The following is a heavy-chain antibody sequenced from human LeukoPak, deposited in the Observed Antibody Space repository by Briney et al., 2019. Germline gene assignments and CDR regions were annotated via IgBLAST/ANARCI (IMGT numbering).Heavy chain of an antibody. J-gene: IGHJ4*02. V-gene: IGHV3-7*01. D-gene: IGHD3-22*01. CDR3: ARDRDSSGYYFDY. CDR1: GFTFDTYA. CDR2: IKQDGSEK. Sequence: GGSLRLSCAASGFTFDTYAMSWVRQAPGKGLEWVANIKQDGSEKYYVDSVKGRFTIFRDNAKNSLYLQMNSLRAEDTAVYYCARDRDSSGYYFDYWGQGTLVTVSS.